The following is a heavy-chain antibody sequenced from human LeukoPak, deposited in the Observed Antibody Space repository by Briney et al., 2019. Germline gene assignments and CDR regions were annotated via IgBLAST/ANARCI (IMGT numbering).Heavy chain of an antibody. V-gene: IGHV4-4*07. J-gene: IGHJ4*02. CDR1: GDSLTTYS. Sequence: SETLSLTCTVSGDSLTTYSWSWIRQPAGKGLEWIGRIYSSGGTSYNPSFESRVTMSVDTSKHQFSLTLRTVTAADTAVYYCARSGSYDKLRGTYLHHPFNHWGQGTLVTVSS. CDR3: ARSGSYDKLRGTYLHHPFNH. CDR2: IYSSGGT. D-gene: IGHD3-16*02.